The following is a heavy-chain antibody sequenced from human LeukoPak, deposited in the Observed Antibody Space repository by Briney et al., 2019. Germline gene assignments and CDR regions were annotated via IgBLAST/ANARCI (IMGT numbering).Heavy chain of an antibody. CDR2: IYYSGST. V-gene: IGHV4-59*01. J-gene: IGHJ6*03. CDR1: GGSISSYY. Sequence: PSETLSLTCTVSGGSISSYYWSWIRQPPGKGLEWIGYIYYSGSTNYNPSLKSRVTISVDTSKNQFSLKLSSVTAADTAVYYCARGISYYDFWSGSNYYYYYMDVWGKGTTVTVSS. D-gene: IGHD3-3*01. CDR3: ARGISYYDFWSGSNYYYYYMDV.